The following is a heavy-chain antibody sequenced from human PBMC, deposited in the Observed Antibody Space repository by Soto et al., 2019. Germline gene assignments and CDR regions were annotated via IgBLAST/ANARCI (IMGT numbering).Heavy chain of an antibody. D-gene: IGHD2-2*01. CDR2: INPSGGST. CDR3: ARDLDGYQGY. J-gene: IGHJ4*02. Sequence: ASVKVSCKASGYTFTSYDINWVRQATGQGLEWMGIINPSGGSTSYAQKFQGRVTMTRDTSTSTVYMELSSLRSEDTAVYYCARDLDGYQGYWGQGTLVTVSS. CDR1: GYTFTSYD. V-gene: IGHV1-46*01.